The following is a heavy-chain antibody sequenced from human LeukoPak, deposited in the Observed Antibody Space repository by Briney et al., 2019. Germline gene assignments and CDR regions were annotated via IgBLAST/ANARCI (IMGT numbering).Heavy chain of an antibody. V-gene: IGHV1-18*01. J-gene: IGHJ4*02. Sequence: GASVGVSCKPSGYPFPGYVFSWVRKAPGQGLEWMGWITASNGNTTYAQKLQGRVTMTTDTSTSTAYMELRSLRSDDTAVYYCARGRRITIFGVVIDFDYWGQGTLVTVSS. D-gene: IGHD3-3*01. CDR3: ARGRRITIFGVVIDFDY. CDR1: GYPFPGYV. CDR2: ITASNGNT.